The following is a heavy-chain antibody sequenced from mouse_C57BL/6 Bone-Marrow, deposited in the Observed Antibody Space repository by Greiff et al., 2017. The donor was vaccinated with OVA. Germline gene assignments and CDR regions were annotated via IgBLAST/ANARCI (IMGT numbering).Heavy chain of an antibody. J-gene: IGHJ1*03. V-gene: IGHV1-54*01. Sequence: VQLQQSGAELVRPGPSVKVSCKASGYAFTNYLIEWVKQRPGQGLEWIGVINPGSGGTNYNEKFKGKATLTADKSSSTAYMQLSSLTSEDSAVYFCARFTTARYFDVWGTGTTVTVSS. CDR2: INPGSGGT. CDR1: GYAFTNYL. D-gene: IGHD1-2*01. CDR3: ARFTTARYFDV.